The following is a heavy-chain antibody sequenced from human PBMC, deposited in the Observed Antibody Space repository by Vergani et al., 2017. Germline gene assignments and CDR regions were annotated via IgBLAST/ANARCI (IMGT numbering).Heavy chain of an antibody. CDR3: AHSHARYYYYGMDV. CDR1: GFSLSTSGVG. J-gene: IGHJ6*02. Sequence: QITLKESGPTLVKPTQTLTLTCTFSGFSLSTSGVGVGWIRQPPGKALEWLALIYWDDDKRYSPSLQSRLTITKDTSKNHVILTMTNLDPVDTATYYCAHSHARYYYYGMDVWGQGTTVTVSS. CDR2: IYWDDDK. V-gene: IGHV2-5*02.